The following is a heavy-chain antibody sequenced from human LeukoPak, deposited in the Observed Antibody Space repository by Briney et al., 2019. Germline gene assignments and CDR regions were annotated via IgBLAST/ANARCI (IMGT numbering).Heavy chain of an antibody. J-gene: IGHJ4*02. CDR3: ARGGPMGYDSSGFDY. V-gene: IGHV4-4*02. CDR1: GGPISSSNW. Sequence: SETLSLTCAVSGGPISSSNWWSWVRQPPGKGLEWIGEIYHSGSTNYNPSLKSRVTISVDKSKNQFSLKLSSVTAADTAVYYCARGGPMGYDSSGFDYWGQGTLVTVSS. CDR2: IYHSGST. D-gene: IGHD3-22*01.